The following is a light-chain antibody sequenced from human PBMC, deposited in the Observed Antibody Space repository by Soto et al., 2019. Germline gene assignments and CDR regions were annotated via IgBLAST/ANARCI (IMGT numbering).Light chain of an antibody. J-gene: IGLJ2*01. Sequence: QSVLTQPPSVSAAPGQKVTISCSGSSFNIGNNYVSWYQHLPGTAPKLLIYDNNKQPSGIPDRFSGSKSGTSATLGITGLQTGDEADYYCGTWDSSLSAVVFGGGTKLTVL. V-gene: IGLV1-51*01. CDR3: GTWDSSLSAVV. CDR2: DNN. CDR1: SFNIGNNY.